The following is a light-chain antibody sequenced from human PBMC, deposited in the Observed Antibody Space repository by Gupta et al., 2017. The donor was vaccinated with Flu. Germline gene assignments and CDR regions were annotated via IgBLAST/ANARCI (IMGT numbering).Light chain of an antibody. Sequence: PSSLPASVGDRVTITCRASQSISNYLNWYQQKPGTAPKLLIADASCLQSGVPSRFSGSGSGTDFTLTISSLQPEDFATYYCQQSYSTPYTFGQGTKVEIK. V-gene: IGKV1-39*01. CDR2: DAS. CDR3: QQSYSTPYT. J-gene: IGKJ2*01. CDR1: QSISNY.